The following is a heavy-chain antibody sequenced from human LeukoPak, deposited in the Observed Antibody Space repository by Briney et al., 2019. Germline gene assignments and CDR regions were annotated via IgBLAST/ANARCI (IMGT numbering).Heavy chain of an antibody. V-gene: IGHV3-9*03. J-gene: IGHJ3*02. CDR1: GFTFDDFA. CDR3: AKDSYSASGLEGDAFDI. D-gene: IGHD3-3*01. CDR2: IGWNGLIV. Sequence: PGRSLRLSCTASGFTFDDFAIHWVRQLPGKGLEWVSGIGWNGLIVGYADSVKGRFRISRDNAKQSVYLHMNSLRAEDMALFYCAKDSYSASGLEGDAFDIW.